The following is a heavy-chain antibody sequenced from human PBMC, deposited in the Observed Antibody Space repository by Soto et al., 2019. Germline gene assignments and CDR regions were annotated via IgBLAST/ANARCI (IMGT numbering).Heavy chain of an antibody. Sequence: PGGALILSFAASGFTFSSYAMSWVRQAPGKGLEWVSAISGSGGSTYYADSVKGRFTISRDNSKNTLYLQMNSLRAEDTAVYYCAKRRLEDSSGWYFGLNYYYYGMDVWGQGTTVTVSS. D-gene: IGHD6-19*01. CDR1: GFTFSSYA. CDR2: ISGSGGST. CDR3: AKRRLEDSSGWYFGLNYYYYGMDV. J-gene: IGHJ6*02. V-gene: IGHV3-23*01.